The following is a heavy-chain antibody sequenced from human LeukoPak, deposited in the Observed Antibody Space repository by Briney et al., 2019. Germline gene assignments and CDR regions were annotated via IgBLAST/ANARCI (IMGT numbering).Heavy chain of an antibody. CDR1: GFTFSSYS. J-gene: IGHJ3*02. CDR2: ISSSSSYI. D-gene: IGHD3-10*01. Sequence: GGSLRLSCAASGFTFSSYSVNWVRQAPGKGLEWVSSISSSSSYIYYADSVKGRFTISRDNAKNSLYLQMNSLRAEDTAVYYCARDSHYYGSGSTDDDAFDIWGQGTMVTVSS. V-gene: IGHV3-21*01. CDR3: ARDSHYYGSGSTDDDAFDI.